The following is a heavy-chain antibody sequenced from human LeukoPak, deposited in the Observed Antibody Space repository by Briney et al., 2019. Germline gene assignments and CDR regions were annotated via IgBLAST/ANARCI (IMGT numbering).Heavy chain of an antibody. J-gene: IGHJ4*02. CDR3: ARLDDYPDY. D-gene: IGHD4/OR15-4a*01. Sequence: PETLSLTCTVSGGSISSSSYYWGWIRQPPGKGLEWIGSIYYSGSTYYNPSLKSRVTISVDTSKNQFSLKLSSVTAADTAVYYCARLDDYPDYWGQGTLVTVSS. CDR1: GGSISSSSYY. V-gene: IGHV4-39*01. CDR2: IYYSGST.